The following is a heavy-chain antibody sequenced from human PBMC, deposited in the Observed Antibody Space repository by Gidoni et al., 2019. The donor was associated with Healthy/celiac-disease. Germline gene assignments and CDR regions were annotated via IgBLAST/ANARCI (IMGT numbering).Heavy chain of an antibody. Sequence: QVQLQQWGAGLLKPSETLSLTCAVYGGSFSGYYWSWIRQPPGKGLEWIWEINHSGSTNYNPSLKSRVTISVDTSKNQFSLKLSSVTAADTAVYYCARGHLGVVVPAAIRYYYYYMDVWGKGTTVTVSS. D-gene: IGHD2-2*02. V-gene: IGHV4-34*01. J-gene: IGHJ6*03. CDR2: INHSGST. CDR3: ARGHLGVVVPAAIRYYYYYMDV. CDR1: GGSFSGYY.